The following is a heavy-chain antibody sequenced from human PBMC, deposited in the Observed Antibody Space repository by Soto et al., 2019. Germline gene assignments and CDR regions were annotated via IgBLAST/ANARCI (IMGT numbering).Heavy chain of an antibody. Sequence: SETLSLTCTVSGGSISSYYWSWIRQPPGKGLEWIGYIYYSGSTYYNPSLKSRVTISVDTSKNQFSLKLSSVTAADTAVYYCASRRKGYYYYYGMDVWGQGTTVTVSS. CDR3: ASRRKGYYYYYGMDV. J-gene: IGHJ6*02. CDR1: GGSISSYY. CDR2: IYYSGST. V-gene: IGHV4-59*06.